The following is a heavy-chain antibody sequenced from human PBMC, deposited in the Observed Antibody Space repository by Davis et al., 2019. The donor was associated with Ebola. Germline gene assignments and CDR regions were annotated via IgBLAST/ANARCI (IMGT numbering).Heavy chain of an antibody. V-gene: IGHV1-3*01. CDR1: GYTFTSYA. Sequence: AASVKVSCKASGYTFTSYAMHWVRQAPGQRLEWMGWINAGNGNTKYSQKFQGRVTITRDTSASTAYMELRSLRSDDTAVYYCARVVVAGTRDYWGQGTLVTVSS. D-gene: IGHD6-19*01. J-gene: IGHJ4*02. CDR3: ARVVVAGTRDY. CDR2: INAGNGNT.